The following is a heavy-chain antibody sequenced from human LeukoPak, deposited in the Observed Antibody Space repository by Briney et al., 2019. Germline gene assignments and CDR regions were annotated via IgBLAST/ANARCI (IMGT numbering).Heavy chain of an antibody. Sequence: SETLSLTCTVSGGSLSSSSYYWGWISQLPGKGLEWIGTIYYSGSTYHNPSLKSRVTMSVDTSKNQFFLKLSSVTAADTAVYYCARQLGVSYSYFDYWGQGTLVTVSS. D-gene: IGHD5-18*01. J-gene: IGHJ4*02. V-gene: IGHV4-39*01. CDR3: ARQLGVSYSYFDY. CDR1: GGSLSSSSYY. CDR2: IYYSGST.